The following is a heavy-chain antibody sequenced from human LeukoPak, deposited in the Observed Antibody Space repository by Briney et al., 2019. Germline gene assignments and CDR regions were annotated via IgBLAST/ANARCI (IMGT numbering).Heavy chain of an antibody. D-gene: IGHD3-3*01. CDR1: GGSISSYY. J-gene: IGHJ6*03. V-gene: IGHV4-59*01. Sequence: SETLSLTCTVSGGSISSYYWSWIRQPPGKGLEWIGYIYYSGSTNYNPSLKSRVTISVDTSKNQFSLKLSSVTAADTAVYYCARGGTYYDFWSGYYTGYYYYYMDVWGKGTTVTVSS. CDR2: IYYSGST. CDR3: ARGGTYYDFWSGYYTGYYYYYMDV.